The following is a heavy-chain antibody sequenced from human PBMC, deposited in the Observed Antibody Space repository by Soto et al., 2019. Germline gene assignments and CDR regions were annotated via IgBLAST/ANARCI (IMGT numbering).Heavy chain of an antibody. V-gene: IGHV1-69*01. CDR2: IIPIFGTA. J-gene: IGHJ6*02. CDR3: ALWGFRDGNNSKYNYSGMDV. D-gene: IGHD1-1*01. CDR1: GGTFNRYT. Sequence: VQLVQSGAEVKKPVSSVKLSCKASGGTFNRYTISWVRQAPGQGLEWMGGIIPIFGTANYAQKFQGRVAINADESTSADYKELRSLRSEDTAVYYCALWGFRDGNNSKYNYSGMDVWGQGTTVTVSS.